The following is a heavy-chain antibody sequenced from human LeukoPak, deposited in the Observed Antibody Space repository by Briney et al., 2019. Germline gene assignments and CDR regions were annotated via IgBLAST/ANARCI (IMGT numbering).Heavy chain of an antibody. Sequence: GGSLRLSCAASGFTFSDYYMSWIRQAPGKGLEWVSYISSSGSTIYYADSVKGRFTISRDNAKNSLYLQMNSLRAEDTAVYYCARDPHYYDSSGYVDYWGQGALVTVSS. CDR1: GFTFSDYY. V-gene: IGHV3-11*01. D-gene: IGHD3-22*01. J-gene: IGHJ4*02. CDR3: ARDPHYYDSSGYVDY. CDR2: ISSSGSTI.